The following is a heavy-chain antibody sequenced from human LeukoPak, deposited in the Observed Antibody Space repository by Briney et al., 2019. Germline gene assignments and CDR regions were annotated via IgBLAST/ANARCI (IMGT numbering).Heavy chain of an antibody. J-gene: IGHJ4*02. CDR1: GFTVSNAW. V-gene: IGHV3-15*01. D-gene: IGHD6-19*01. Sequence: GGSLRLSCAASGFTVSNAWMSWVRQAPGKGLEWVGRIKSKTDGGATDYAAPVKGRFTISRDDSKTTLYLQMNSLKSEDTAVYYCTTDKYSSGWYGGFDNWGQGTLVTVSS. CDR3: TTDKYSSGWYGGFDN. CDR2: IKSKTDGGAT.